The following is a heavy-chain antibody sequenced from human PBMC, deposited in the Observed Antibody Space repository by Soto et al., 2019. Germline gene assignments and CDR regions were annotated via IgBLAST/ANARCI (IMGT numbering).Heavy chain of an antibody. CDR1: GYTFTSYG. D-gene: IGHD2-2*02. Sequence: QVQLVQSGAEVKKPGASVKVSCKASGYTFTSYGISWVRQAPGQGLEWMGWISPNNGNTNYAQKLQGRVTITTDTSTSTAYTGVTSLRSADTAVYTCTRDNPALYCSSAGCYNWFDYWGQGTLVTVSS. V-gene: IGHV1-18*01. CDR3: TRDNPALYCSSAGCYNWFDY. CDR2: ISPNNGNT. J-gene: IGHJ4*02.